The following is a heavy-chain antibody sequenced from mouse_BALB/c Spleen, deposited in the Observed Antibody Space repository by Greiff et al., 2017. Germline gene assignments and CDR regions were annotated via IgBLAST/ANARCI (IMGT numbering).Heavy chain of an antibody. Sequence: EVQLVESGGDLVKPGGSLKLSCAASGFTFSSYGMSWVRQTPDKRLEWVATISSGGSYTYYPDSVKGRFTISRDNAKNTLYLQMSSLKSEDTAMYYCAGLKEGFAYWGQGTLVTVSA. V-gene: IGHV5-6*01. CDR2: ISSGGSYT. CDR3: AGLKEGFAY. CDR1: GFTFSSYG. J-gene: IGHJ3*01.